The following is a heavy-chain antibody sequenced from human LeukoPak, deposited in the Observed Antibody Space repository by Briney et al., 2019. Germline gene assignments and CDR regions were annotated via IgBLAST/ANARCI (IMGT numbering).Heavy chain of an antibody. Sequence: SETLSLTCAVYGGSCSGYYWSWIRQPPGKGLEWIGEINHSGSTNYNPSLKSRVTISVDTSKNQFSLKLSSVTAADTAVYYCARTVPGLSGSYYNFYFDYWGQGTLVTVSS. CDR3: ARTVPGLSGSYYNFYFDY. CDR2: INHSGST. CDR1: GGSCSGYY. J-gene: IGHJ4*02. D-gene: IGHD3-10*01. V-gene: IGHV4-34*01.